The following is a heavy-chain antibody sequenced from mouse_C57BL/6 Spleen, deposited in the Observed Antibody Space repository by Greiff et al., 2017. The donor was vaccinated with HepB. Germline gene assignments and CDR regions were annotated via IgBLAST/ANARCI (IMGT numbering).Heavy chain of an antibody. CDR2: INYDGSST. J-gene: IGHJ1*03. CDR1: GFTFSDYY. D-gene: IGHD1-1*01. Sequence: EVKVEESEGGLVQPGRSMKLSCTASGFTFSDYYMAWVRQVPEKGLEWVANINYDGSSTYYLDSLKSRFIISRDNAKNILYLQMSSLKSEDTATYYCARAPPYGSSYWYFDVWGTGTTVTVSS. CDR3: ARAPPYGSSYWYFDV. V-gene: IGHV5-16*01.